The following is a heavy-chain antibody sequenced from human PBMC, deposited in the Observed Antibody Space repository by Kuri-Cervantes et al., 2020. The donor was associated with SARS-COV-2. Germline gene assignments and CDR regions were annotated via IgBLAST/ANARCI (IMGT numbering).Heavy chain of an antibody. V-gene: IGHV4-59*01. CDR2: IYYGGST. D-gene: IGHD3/OR15-3a*01. J-gene: IGHJ4*02. CDR1: GGSFGGYY. CDR3: ARGFWTGFLFDS. Sequence: SETLSLTCAVSGGSFGGYYWNWIRQPPGKGLEWIGYIYYGGSTTYNPALKSRVTISIDMTNNQFFLNLKGASAADTAVYYCARGFWTGFLFDSWGQGSPVTVSS.